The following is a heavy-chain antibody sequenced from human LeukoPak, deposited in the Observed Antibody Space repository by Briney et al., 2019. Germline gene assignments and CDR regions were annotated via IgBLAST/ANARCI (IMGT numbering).Heavy chain of an antibody. D-gene: IGHD3-16*02. CDR1: GFTFSSYE. CDR2: ISRSATTI. Sequence: GGSLRLSCAASGFTFSSYEMNWVRQAPGKGLEWVSSISRSATTIYYADSVKGRFTISRDNAKNSLYLQMNSLRAEDTAVYFCARGSTFGGVISDFWGQGTLVTVSS. V-gene: IGHV3-48*03. J-gene: IGHJ4*02. CDR3: ARGSTFGGVISDF.